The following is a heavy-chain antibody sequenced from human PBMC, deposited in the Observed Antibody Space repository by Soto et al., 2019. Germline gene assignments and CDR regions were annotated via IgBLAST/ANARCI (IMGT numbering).Heavy chain of an antibody. V-gene: IGHV4-30-4*01. CDR2: IYYSGNT. D-gene: IGHD4-17*01. CDR1: GSLRRAYYY. CDR3: ARSTLDPMAA. J-gene: IGHJ6*02. Sequence: GSLRRAYYYWSWIRQPPGKGLEWIGNIYYSGNTYYNPSLKSRLIISIDTSKNQLSLKVGSVTDTVSAVYYSARSTLDPMAARGQ.